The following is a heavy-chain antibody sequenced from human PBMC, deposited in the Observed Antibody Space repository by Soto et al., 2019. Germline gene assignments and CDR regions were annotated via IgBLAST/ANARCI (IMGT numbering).Heavy chain of an antibody. V-gene: IGHV1-24*01. CDR1: GFTLTELR. CDR3: AAASSGWSYN. Sequence: ASVKVSCKVSGFTLTELRMYLVRQAPGKELEWMGGFDPEDGETIYAQRFQGRVTMTEDTSTDTAYMELSSLTSDDTAVYYCAAASSGWSYNRGQGTLVTVS. D-gene: IGHD6-19*01. CDR2: FDPEDGET. J-gene: IGHJ4*02.